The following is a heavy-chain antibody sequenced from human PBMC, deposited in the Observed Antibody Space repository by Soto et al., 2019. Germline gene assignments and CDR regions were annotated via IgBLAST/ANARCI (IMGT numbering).Heavy chain of an antibody. CDR3: ATGTRNSWNCHF. V-gene: IGHV1-69*01. CDR2: IIPLTETP. D-gene: IGHD1-1*01. Sequence: QVQVVQSGAEVKKPGSSVKFSCKASGGTFSNYAISWVRQAPGHGLEWVGGIIPLTETPVYAQTVQGRLTITADEITSADYMELSSMRSDDKAVYYCATGTRNSWNCHFWGHGTLVTVSS. CDR1: GGTFSNYA. J-gene: IGHJ4*01.